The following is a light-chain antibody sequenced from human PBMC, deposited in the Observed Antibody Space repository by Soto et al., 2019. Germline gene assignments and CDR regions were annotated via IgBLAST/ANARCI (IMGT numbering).Light chain of an antibody. V-gene: IGLV2-14*03. Sequence: QAASVSGSPGQSITISCTGSSSDIGGYNYVSWYQQHPGKAPKLLIYDVSYRPSGISDRFSGSKSGNTASLTISGLQPEDEADYYCSSYGASSTLFGGGTKVTVL. CDR2: DVS. CDR3: SSYGASSTL. J-gene: IGLJ2*01. CDR1: SSDIGGYNY.